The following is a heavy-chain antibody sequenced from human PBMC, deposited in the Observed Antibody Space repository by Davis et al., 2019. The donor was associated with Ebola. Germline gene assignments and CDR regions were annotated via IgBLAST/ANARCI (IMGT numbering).Heavy chain of an antibody. CDR1: GYTFTTYD. J-gene: IGHJ4*02. Sequence: ASVKVSCKASGYTFTTYDINWVRQATGQGLEWMGWMNPDSGNTGYAQKFQGRVTMTRDTSTSTVYMELSSLRSEDTAVYYCARTGRGWECSDYWGQGTLVTVSS. CDR2: MNPDSGNT. CDR3: ARTGRGWECSDY. V-gene: IGHV1-8*01. D-gene: IGHD1-26*01.